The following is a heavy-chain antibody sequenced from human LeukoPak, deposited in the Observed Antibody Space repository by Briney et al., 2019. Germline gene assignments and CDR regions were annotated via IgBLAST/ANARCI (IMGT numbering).Heavy chain of an antibody. CDR3: AREVVVGATTAGGY. CDR1: GFTFSDYY. Sequence: SGGSLRLSCAASGFTFSDYYMSWIRQAPGKGLEWVSYISSSGSTIYYADSVKGRFTISRDNAKNSLYLQMNSLRAEDTAVYYCAREVVVGATTAGGYWGQGTLVTVSS. V-gene: IGHV3-11*01. J-gene: IGHJ4*02. D-gene: IGHD1-26*01. CDR2: ISSSGSTI.